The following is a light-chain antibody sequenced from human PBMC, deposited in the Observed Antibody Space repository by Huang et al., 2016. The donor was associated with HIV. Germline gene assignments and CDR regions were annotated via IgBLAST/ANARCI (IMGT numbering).Light chain of an antibody. CDR1: QSVSSY. CDR3: QQRSNWPSLFT. CDR2: DAS. J-gene: IGKJ3*01. Sequence: EIVLTQSPATLSLSPGERATLSCRASQSVSSYLAWYQQKPGQAPRLLIYDASNRATGIPDRFSGSGSGTYFTLTISSLDPEDFAVYYCQQRSNWPSLFTFGPGTKVDIK. V-gene: IGKV3-11*01.